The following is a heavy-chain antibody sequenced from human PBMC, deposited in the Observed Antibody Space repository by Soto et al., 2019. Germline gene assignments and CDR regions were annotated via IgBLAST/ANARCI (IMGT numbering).Heavy chain of an antibody. D-gene: IGHD3-10*01. CDR1: GGPITTTTW. V-gene: IGHV4-4*02. CDR3: ATHTIPDTRGA. J-gene: IGHJ6*02. CDR2: LHHDGTT. Sequence: QVQLQESGPGLVKPSETLSLTCAVSGGPITTTTWWAWVRLPPGKGLEWIGELHHDGTTNYNPSRESPITLSPVTTHPQSPLKPTSVPAPDPAFYSSATHTIPDTRGAWGRGTTVTVAS.